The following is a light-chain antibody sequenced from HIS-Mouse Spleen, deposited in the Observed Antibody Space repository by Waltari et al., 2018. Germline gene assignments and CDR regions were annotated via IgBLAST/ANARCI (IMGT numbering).Light chain of an antibody. CDR1: SSNIGSNY. J-gene: IGLJ3*02. CDR3: AAWDDSLSGPWV. Sequence: QSVLTQPPSASGTPGQRVTISCSGSSSNIGSNYVYWYQQLPGTAPKLLTYRNNQRPSGVPDRFSGSKSGTSASLAISVLRSEDEADYYCAAWDDSLSGPWVFGGGTKLTVL. V-gene: IGLV1-47*01. CDR2: RNN.